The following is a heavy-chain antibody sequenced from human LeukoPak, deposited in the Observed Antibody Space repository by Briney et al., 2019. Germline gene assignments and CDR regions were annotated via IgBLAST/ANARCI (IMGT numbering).Heavy chain of an antibody. V-gene: IGHV4-30-4*01. Sequence: PSETLSLTCTVSGGSISSGDYYWSWIRQPPGKGLEWIGHIYYIGSTYYNSSLKSRVTISVDTSKNQFSLKLSSVTAADTAVYYCARYDSGSYHYSWFDPWGQGTLVTVSS. D-gene: IGHD3-10*01. J-gene: IGHJ5*02. CDR2: IYYIGST. CDR1: GGSISSGDYY. CDR3: ARYDSGSYHYSWFDP.